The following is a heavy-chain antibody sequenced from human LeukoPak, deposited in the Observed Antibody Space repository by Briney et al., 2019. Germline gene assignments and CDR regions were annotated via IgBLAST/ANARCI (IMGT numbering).Heavy chain of an antibody. Sequence: GGSLRLSCAASGFTFSSYSMNWVRQAPGKGLEWVSSISSSSSCIYYADSVKGRFTISRDNAKNSLYLQMNSLRAEDTAVYYCARGGIAAAGNLDYWGQGTLVTVSS. J-gene: IGHJ4*02. D-gene: IGHD6-13*01. CDR1: GFTFSSYS. CDR2: ISSSSSCI. V-gene: IGHV3-21*01. CDR3: ARGGIAAAGNLDY.